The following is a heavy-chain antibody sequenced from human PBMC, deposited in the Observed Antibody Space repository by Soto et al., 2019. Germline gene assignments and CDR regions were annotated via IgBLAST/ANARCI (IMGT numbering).Heavy chain of an antibody. CDR3: AGGTYVDTGLEARFDYYFYGLDV. CDR2: IYHSGST. V-gene: IGHV4-4*02. J-gene: IGHJ6*02. Sequence: KPSETLSLTCAVSGDSIRSNNWWSWVRQTPGKGLEWIGEIYHSGSTNYIPSLKSRVTISVDKSKNQFSLRLTSVTAADTAIYYCAGGTYVDTGLEARFDYYFYGLDVWGHGTSVTVSS. D-gene: IGHD5-18*01. CDR1: GDSIRSNNW.